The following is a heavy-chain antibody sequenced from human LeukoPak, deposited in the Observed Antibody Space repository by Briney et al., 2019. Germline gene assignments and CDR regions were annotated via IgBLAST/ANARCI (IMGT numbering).Heavy chain of an antibody. CDR3: TISNYYSGDPNWAYYFDY. D-gene: IGHD3-10*01. CDR1: GYTFTGYH. CDR2: INPNSGGT. Sequence: ASVKVSCKASGYTFTGYHIHWVRQAPGQGLEWMGWINPNSGGTNYAQKFRGRVTMTRDTSISTAYTELSRLTSDDTAVYFCTISNYYSGDPNWAYYFDYWGQGILVTVSS. J-gene: IGHJ4*02. V-gene: IGHV1-2*02.